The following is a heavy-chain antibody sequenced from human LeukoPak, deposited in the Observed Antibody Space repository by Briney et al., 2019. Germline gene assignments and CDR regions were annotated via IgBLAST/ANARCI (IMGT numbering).Heavy chain of an antibody. V-gene: IGHV4-4*07. CDR1: GGSISSYY. CDR2: IYTSGST. D-gene: IGHD2-2*01. Sequence: SETLSLTCTVSGGSISSYYWSWIRQPAGKGLEWIGRIYTSGSTNYNPSLKSRVTMSVDTSKNQFSPKLSSVTAADTAVYYCARGGYCSSTSCYGGAFDIWGQGTMVTVSS. J-gene: IGHJ3*02. CDR3: ARGGYCSSTSCYGGAFDI.